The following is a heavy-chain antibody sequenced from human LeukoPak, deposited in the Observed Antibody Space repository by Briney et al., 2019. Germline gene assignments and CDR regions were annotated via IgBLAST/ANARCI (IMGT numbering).Heavy chain of an antibody. V-gene: IGHV3-53*01. J-gene: IGHJ4*02. CDR3: ARPLVGGGATTIDY. D-gene: IGHD1-26*01. CDR1: GFTVSSNY. Sequence: GGSLRLSCAASGFTVSSNYMSRVRQAPGKGLEWVSVIYSGGSTYYADSVKGRFTISRDNSKNTLYLQMNSLRAEDTAVYYCARPLVGGGATTIDYWGQGTLVTVSS. CDR2: IYSGGST.